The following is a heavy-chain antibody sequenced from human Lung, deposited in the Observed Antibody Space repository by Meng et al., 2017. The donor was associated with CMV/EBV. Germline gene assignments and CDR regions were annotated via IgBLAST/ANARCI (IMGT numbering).Heavy chain of an antibody. CDR2: IYTSGTT. V-gene: IGHV4-4*07. Sequence: HVQLEESAPGLGKPSVPLSLTCTVSGCSISSYYWSLIRQSAGKGLEWIGRIYTSGTTIYNPSLKSRLTLPLDTSKNQFSLKLNSVTAADTAVYYCARAEADTGNFDYWGQGTLVTVSS. D-gene: IGHD6-19*01. CDR3: ARAEADTGNFDY. CDR1: GCSISSYY. J-gene: IGHJ4*02.